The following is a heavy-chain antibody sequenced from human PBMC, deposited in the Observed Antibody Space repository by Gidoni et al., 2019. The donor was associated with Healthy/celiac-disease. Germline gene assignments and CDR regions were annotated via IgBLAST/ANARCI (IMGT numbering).Heavy chain of an antibody. J-gene: IGHJ4*02. CDR2: ISYDGSNK. Sequence: QVQLVESGGGVVQPGRSLRLSCAASGFTFSSYAMHWVRQAPGKGLEWVAVISYDGSNKYYADSVKGRFTISRDNSKNTLYLQMNSLRAEDTAVYYCARDPTYYYDSSGDYFDYWGQGTLVTVSS. V-gene: IGHV3-30-3*01. CDR1: GFTFSSYA. CDR3: ARDPTYYYDSSGDYFDY. D-gene: IGHD3-22*01.